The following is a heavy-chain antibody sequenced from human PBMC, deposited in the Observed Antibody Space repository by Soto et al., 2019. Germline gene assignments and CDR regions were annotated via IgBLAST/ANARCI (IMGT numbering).Heavy chain of an antibody. CDR1: GDSINDDGHS. Sequence: HLQLPESGSRLVKPSETLSLTCTVSGDSINDDGHSWSWIRQPPGEALEWIGYIYQTGTTQYNPSLSSRVYSSADRSKNQFSLHLTSVTAPDTAVYYCARAVFCTDGIWFPNWLDPWGQGILVTVSS. CDR2: IYQTGTT. J-gene: IGHJ5*02. D-gene: IGHD2-8*01. CDR3: ARAVFCTDGIWFPNWLDP. V-gene: IGHV4-30-2*01.